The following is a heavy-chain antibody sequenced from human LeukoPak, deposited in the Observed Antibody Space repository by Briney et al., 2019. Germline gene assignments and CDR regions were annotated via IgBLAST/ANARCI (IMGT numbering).Heavy chain of an antibody. J-gene: IGHJ4*02. Sequence: GSLRLSCAASGFTFSSYWMSWVRQAPGKGLEWVANIKQDGSEKYYVDSVKGRFTISRDNAKNSLYLQMNSLRAEDTAVYYCARLNTKYQLLYREGGYFDYWGQGTLVTVSS. CDR2: IKQDGSEK. V-gene: IGHV3-7*01. D-gene: IGHD2-2*02. CDR1: GFTFSSYW. CDR3: ARLNTKYQLLYREGGYFDY.